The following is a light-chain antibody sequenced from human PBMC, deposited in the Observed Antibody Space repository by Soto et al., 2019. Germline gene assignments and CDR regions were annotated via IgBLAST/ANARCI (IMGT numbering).Light chain of an antibody. CDR3: HHYTYYPFT. V-gene: IGKV1-16*01. CDR2: DAS. CDR1: QGLSTS. J-gene: IGKJ4*01. Sequence: DVPMTQSPSSLSASGGDSVNITCRASQGLSTSLAWFQQKPGKPPRFLIYDASILHTGVPSRFNGSGSGTHFTLTLTNLQPEDFTTYYCHHYTYYPFTFGGGTRV.